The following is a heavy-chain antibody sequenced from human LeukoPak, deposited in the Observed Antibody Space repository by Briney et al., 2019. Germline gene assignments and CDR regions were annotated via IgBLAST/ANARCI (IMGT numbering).Heavy chain of an antibody. V-gene: IGHV1-2*02. Sequence: ASVKVSCKTSGYTFTTYYMHWVRQAPGQGLEWMGWINPNSGGTNYAQKFRGRVTMTTDTSISTAYMQLSSLISDDTAVYYCASPDYYGSGSYQFDPWGQGTLVIVSS. D-gene: IGHD3-10*01. CDR3: ASPDYYGSGSYQFDP. CDR1: GYTFTTYY. J-gene: IGHJ5*02. CDR2: INPNSGGT.